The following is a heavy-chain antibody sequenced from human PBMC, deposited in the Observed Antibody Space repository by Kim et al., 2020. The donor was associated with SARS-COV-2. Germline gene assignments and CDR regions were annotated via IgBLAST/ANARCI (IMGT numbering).Heavy chain of an antibody. CDR3: ARFYYYYNSTGYYGQLDY. V-gene: IGHV4-34*01. Sequence: SETLSLTCAVYGGSFSGYYWRWIRQPPGKGLEWIGEINHSGSTNYNPSLKSRVTISVDTSKNQFSLKLSSVTAADTAVYYCARFYYYYNSTGYYGQLDYWGQGTLVTVSS. D-gene: IGHD3-22*01. CDR1: GGSFSGYY. CDR2: INHSGST. J-gene: IGHJ4*02.